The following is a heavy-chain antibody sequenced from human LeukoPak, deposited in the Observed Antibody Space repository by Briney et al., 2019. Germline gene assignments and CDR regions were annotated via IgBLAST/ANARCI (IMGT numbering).Heavy chain of an antibody. D-gene: IGHD1-26*01. CDR2: MNPDSGDT. CDR3: ARGRLGGFDS. V-gene: IGHV1-8*01. CDR1: GYSFTNCN. Sequence: ASVKVSCKASGYSFTNCNINWVRQAGGQGLECLGEMNPDSGDTVYGQRFRGRVTLTRDTSMMTAYMEIHNLRSEDTAVYYCARGRLGGFDSWGQGTLVTVSS. J-gene: IGHJ4*02.